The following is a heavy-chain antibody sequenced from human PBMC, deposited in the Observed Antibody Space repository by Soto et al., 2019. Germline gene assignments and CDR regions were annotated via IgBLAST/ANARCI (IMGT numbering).Heavy chain of an antibody. CDR2: IYDTGISGYTPST. CDR3: ARGEDAFFYYGLDV. V-gene: IGHV4-59*01. CDR1: GGSITSSY. Sequence: SETLSLTCTVSGGSITSSYWSWIRRPPVKVLEWIAYIYDTGISGYTPSTSYNPSLKSRVTMSVDTSKSQFSLKLTSVTAADTAVYYCARGEDAFFYYGLDVWGQGITVTVSS. J-gene: IGHJ6*02.